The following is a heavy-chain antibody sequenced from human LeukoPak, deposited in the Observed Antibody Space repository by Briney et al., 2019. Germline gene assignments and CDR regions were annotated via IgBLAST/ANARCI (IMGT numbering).Heavy chain of an antibody. J-gene: IGHJ5*02. V-gene: IGHV3-21*01. CDR3: ARSGGPGTYHQLRYNWFDP. Sequence: GSLRLSCAASGFTPSDYHMNWVRQAPGKGLEWLSSITTISHYIYYAGAVRGRFTISRDNAKNSLYLQMTRLRGEDTAVYYCARSGGPGTYHQLRYNWFDPWGQGTLVTVSS. CDR2: ITTISHYI. D-gene: IGHD3-10*01. CDR1: GFTPSDYH.